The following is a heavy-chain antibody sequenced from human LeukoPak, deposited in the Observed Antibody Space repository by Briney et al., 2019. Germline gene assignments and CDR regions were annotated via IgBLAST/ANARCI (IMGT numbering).Heavy chain of an antibody. CDR1: GYTFTSYA. V-gene: IGHV7-4-1*02. J-gene: IGHJ4*02. D-gene: IGHD6-13*01. CDR2: INTNTGNP. Sequence: ASVKVSCKASGYTFTSYAMNWVRQAPGQGLEWMGWINTNTGNPTYAQGFTGRFVFSLDTSVSTAYLQIRSLKAEDTAVYYCARGGLRQQLVLVMDYWGQGTLVTVSS. CDR3: ARGGLRQQLVLVMDY.